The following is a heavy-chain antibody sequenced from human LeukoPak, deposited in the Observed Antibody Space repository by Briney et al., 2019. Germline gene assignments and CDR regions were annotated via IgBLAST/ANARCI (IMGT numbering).Heavy chain of an antibody. Sequence: PGGSLRLSCSASGFTFSSFWMTWVRQAPGKGLECLANISPDGREKYYVDSVKGRFTISRDNAKNSLYLQMNSLRAEDTAVYYCARDLGYSYGPYYMDVWGKGTTVTVSS. D-gene: IGHD5-18*01. J-gene: IGHJ6*03. CDR1: GFTFSSFW. V-gene: IGHV3-7*01. CDR2: ISPDGREK. CDR3: ARDLGYSYGPYYMDV.